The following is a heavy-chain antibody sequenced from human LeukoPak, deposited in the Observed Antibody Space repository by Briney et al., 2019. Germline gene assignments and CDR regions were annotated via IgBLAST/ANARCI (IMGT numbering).Heavy chain of an antibody. J-gene: IGHJ4*02. CDR1: GFTFSRSA. CDR2: FSASGGTT. Sequence: GGSLRLSCAASGFTFSRSAMNWVCQAPGKGLEWVSSFSASGGTTYYADSVKGRFTISRDNSKDTLSVQMNSLRAEDTAVYYCAKANYSGSYYFDSWGQGTLVTVSS. V-gene: IGHV3-23*01. D-gene: IGHD1-26*01. CDR3: AKANYSGSYYFDS.